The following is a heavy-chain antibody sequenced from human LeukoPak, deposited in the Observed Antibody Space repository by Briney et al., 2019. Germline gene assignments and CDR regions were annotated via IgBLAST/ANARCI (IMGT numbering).Heavy chain of an antibody. CDR1: GFTFSAYS. V-gene: IGHV3-21*01. Sequence: GGSLRLSCAASGFTFSAYSMNWVRQAPGRGLEWVSSISSSSSYIYYADSVKGRFTISRDNAKNSLYLQMNSLRAEDTAVYYCARTDDGYNMDYWGQGTLVTVSS. CDR3: ARTDDGYNMDY. D-gene: IGHD5-24*01. CDR2: ISSSSSYI. J-gene: IGHJ4*02.